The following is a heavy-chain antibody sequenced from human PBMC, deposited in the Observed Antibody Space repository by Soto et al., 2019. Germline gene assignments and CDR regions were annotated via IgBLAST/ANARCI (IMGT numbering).Heavy chain of an antibody. CDR1: GYTFSSYA. V-gene: IGHV3-30*14. CDR3: ARDRGASMREAYRYGMDV. CDR2: ISYDGSKK. Sequence: QVLLVESGGGVVQPGRSLRLSCAASGYTFSSYAMYWVRQAPGKGLEWVSLISYDGSKKYHADSVKGRFTISRDNSKNTLYLQMNSLRTEDTAVYHCARDRGASMREAYRYGMDVWGQGTTVTVSS. J-gene: IGHJ6*02. D-gene: IGHD3-10*01.